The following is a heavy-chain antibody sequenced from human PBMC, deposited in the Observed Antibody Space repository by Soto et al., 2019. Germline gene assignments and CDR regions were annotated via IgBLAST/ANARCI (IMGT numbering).Heavy chain of an antibody. D-gene: IGHD3-22*01. CDR2: ISSSGSTI. Sequence: GGSLRLSCAASGFTFSSYEMNWVRQAPGKGPEWVSYISSSGSTIYYADSVKGRFTISRDNAKNSLYLQMNSLRAEDTAVYYCARGYYDSSGYPRPPPNAFDIWGQGTMVTVSS. CDR3: ARGYYDSSGYPRPPPNAFDI. J-gene: IGHJ3*02. V-gene: IGHV3-48*03. CDR1: GFTFSSYE.